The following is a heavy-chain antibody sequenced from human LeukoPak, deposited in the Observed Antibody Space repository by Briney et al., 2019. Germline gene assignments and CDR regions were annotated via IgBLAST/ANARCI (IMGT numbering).Heavy chain of an antibody. D-gene: IGHD6-13*01. J-gene: IGHJ4*02. CDR2: ISYDGSNK. Sequence: GGSLRLSCAASGFAFSSYALHWIRQAPGKGLEWMAVISYDGSNKYYADSVKGRFTISRDNPKNALYLQMNSLRPEDTAVYYCARGVGSSSWYFDYWGQGTLVTVSS. CDR1: GFAFSSYA. CDR3: ARGVGSSSWYFDY. V-gene: IGHV3-30-3*01.